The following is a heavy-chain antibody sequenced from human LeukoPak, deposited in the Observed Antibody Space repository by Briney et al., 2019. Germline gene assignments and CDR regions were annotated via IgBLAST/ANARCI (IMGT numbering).Heavy chain of an antibody. J-gene: IGHJ6*03. CDR3: ARAAYSSRLYYYYMDV. CDR1: GYSFTSYW. Sequence: GESLKISCKGSGYSFTSYWIGWVRQMPGKGLEWMGIIYPGDSDTRYSPSFQGQVTISADKSISTAYLQWSSLKASDTAMYYCARAAYSSRLYYYYMDVWGKGTTVTVSS. V-gene: IGHV5-51*01. D-gene: IGHD6-13*01. CDR2: IYPGDSDT.